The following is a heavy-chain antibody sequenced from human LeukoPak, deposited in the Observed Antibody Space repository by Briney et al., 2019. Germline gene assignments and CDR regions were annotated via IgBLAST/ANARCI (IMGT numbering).Heavy chain of an antibody. J-gene: IGHJ4*02. D-gene: IGHD5-24*01. CDR1: GYTLTELS. CDR3: ASTKRWLQWTSYDY. CDR2: FDLEEGET. Sequence: GSVKVSCKVSGYTLTELSMHWVRQAPGKGLEWMGGFDLEEGETNYAQKFQGRVTMTRDTSTSTVYMELSSLRSEDTAVYYCASTKRWLQWTSYDYWGQGTLVTVSS. V-gene: IGHV1-24*01.